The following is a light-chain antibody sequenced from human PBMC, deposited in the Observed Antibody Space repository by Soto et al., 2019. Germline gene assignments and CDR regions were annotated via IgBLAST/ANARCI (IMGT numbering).Light chain of an antibody. CDR2: SNN. CDR3: AAWDDSLNAWL. J-gene: IGLJ3*02. V-gene: IGLV1-44*01. CDR1: SSNIGNNP. Sequence: QSVLTQPPSASGTPGQRVTISCSGSSSNIGNNPVNWYQQLPGTAPKLLVYSNNQRPSGVPDRVSGARSGTSASLAISGLQSEDEADYYCAAWDDSLNAWLFGGGTKLTVL.